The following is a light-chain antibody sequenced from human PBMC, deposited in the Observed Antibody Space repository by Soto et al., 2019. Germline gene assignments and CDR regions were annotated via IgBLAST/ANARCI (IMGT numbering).Light chain of an antibody. CDR2: GAS. CDR1: QSVSSN. J-gene: IGKJ4*01. CDR3: QQYNNWLQLT. Sequence: EIVMTQSPATLSVSPGERATLSCRASQSVSSNLAWYQQKPGQAPRLLIYGASTMATGIPARFSGSGSGTEFTLTISSLQSEDFAVYYCQQYNNWLQLTFGGGTKVEIK. V-gene: IGKV3D-15*01.